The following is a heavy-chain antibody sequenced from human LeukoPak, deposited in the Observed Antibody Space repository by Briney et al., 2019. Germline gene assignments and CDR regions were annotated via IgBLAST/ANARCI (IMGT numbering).Heavy chain of an antibody. J-gene: IGHJ4*02. CDR1: GYTFTSYY. CDR3: ARDHQPLTYDY. V-gene: IGHV1-46*01. Sequence: GASVNVSCKASGYTFTSYYMHWVRQAPGQGLEWMGIINPSGGSTSYAQKFQGRVTMTRDTSTSTVYMELSSLRSEDTAVYYCARDHQPLTYDYWGQGTLVTVSS. D-gene: IGHD2-2*01. CDR2: INPSGGST.